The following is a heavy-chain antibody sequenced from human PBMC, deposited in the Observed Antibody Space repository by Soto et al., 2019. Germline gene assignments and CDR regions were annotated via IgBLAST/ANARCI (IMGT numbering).Heavy chain of an antibody. CDR1: GGSLSSGDYY. V-gene: IGHV4-30-4*01. CDR2: IYYSGST. J-gene: IGHJ5*02. Sequence: SETLSLTCTVSGGSLSSGDYYWSWIRQPPGKGLEWIGYIYYSGSTYYNPSLKSRVTISVDTSKNQFSLKLSSVTAADTAVYYCARFLSRYYGSGSYWFDPWGQGTLVPVSS. CDR3: ARFLSRYYGSGSYWFDP. D-gene: IGHD3-10*01.